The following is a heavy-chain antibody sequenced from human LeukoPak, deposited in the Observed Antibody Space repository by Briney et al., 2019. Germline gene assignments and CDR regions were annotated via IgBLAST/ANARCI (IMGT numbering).Heavy chain of an antibody. V-gene: IGHV1-2*02. D-gene: IGHD1-26*01. J-gene: IGHJ4*02. CDR2: INPNSGGT. CDR1: GYTFTGYY. Sequence: ASVKVSCKASGYTFTGYYMHWVRQAPGQGREWMGWINPNSGGTNYAQKFQGRVTMTRDTSISTAYMELSRLRSDDTAVYYCARTEVSGSYLAGGSDYWGQGTLVTVSS. CDR3: ARTEVSGSYLAGGSDY.